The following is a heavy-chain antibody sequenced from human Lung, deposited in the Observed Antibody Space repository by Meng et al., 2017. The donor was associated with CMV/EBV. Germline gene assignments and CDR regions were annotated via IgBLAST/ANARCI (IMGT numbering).Heavy chain of an antibody. CDR1: GYTFTGYY. V-gene: IGHV1-2*02. D-gene: IGHD2-15*01. CDR2: MSPNSGST. Sequence: SVXVSCKASGYTFTGYYLHWVRQAPGQGLEWMGWMSPNSGSTSYAQKFQGRVTMTRETFNSTAYMELRRLTSDDTAIYFCARSWSKVEVDYWGQGTLVTVSS. J-gene: IGHJ4*02. CDR3: ARSWSKVEVDY.